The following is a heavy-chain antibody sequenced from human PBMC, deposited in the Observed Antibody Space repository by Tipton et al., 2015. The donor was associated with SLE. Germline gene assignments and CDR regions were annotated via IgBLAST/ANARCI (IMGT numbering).Heavy chain of an antibody. J-gene: IGHJ4*02. V-gene: IGHV4-34*01. Sequence: TLSLTCAVYGGSFSGYYWSWIRQPPGKGLEWIGEIKHGGSTNYNPSLESRVIISIDMSENQFSLKLSSVTAADTAVYHCARHAGYCSGGVCNFDYWGQGTLVTVSS. D-gene: IGHD2-8*02. CDR2: IKHGGST. CDR3: ARHAGYCSGGVCNFDY. CDR1: GGSFSGYY.